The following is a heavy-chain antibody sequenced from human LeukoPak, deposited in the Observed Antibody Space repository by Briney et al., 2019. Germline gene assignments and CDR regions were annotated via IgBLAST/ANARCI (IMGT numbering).Heavy chain of an antibody. D-gene: IGHD4-23*01. J-gene: IGHJ2*01. Sequence: ASVKVSCKASGYTFTGYYMHWVRQAPGQGLEWMGWINPNSGGTNYAQKFQGRVAMTRDTSITTAYMELSRLSSDDTAVYYCARHPGKVTNDWYFDLWGRGTLVTVSS. CDR2: INPNSGGT. CDR3: ARHPGKVTNDWYFDL. V-gene: IGHV1-2*02. CDR1: GYTFTGYY.